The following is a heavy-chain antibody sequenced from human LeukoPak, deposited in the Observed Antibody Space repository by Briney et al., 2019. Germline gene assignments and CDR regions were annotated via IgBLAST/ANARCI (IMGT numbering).Heavy chain of an antibody. Sequence: GGSLRLSCAVSGFTLSSYWMHWVRQAPGKGLVWVSRINSDGSSTTYADSVKGRFTISRDNAKNTLYLHMNGLRADDTAVYYCVYGGNSTCFDIWGQGTMVTVSS. CDR2: INSDGSST. CDR3: VYGGNSTCFDI. CDR1: GFTLSSYW. D-gene: IGHD4-23*01. J-gene: IGHJ3*02. V-gene: IGHV3-74*01.